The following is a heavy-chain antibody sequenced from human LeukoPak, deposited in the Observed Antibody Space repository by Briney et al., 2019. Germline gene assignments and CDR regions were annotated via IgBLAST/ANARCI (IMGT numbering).Heavy chain of an antibody. CDR2: IYYSGNT. J-gene: IGHJ4*02. Sequence: SETLSLTCTVSGGSVSSGTYYWSWIRQPPGKGLEWIGYIYYSGNTNYNPSLKSRVTISVDTSMNQFPLKLSSVTAADTAVYYCARANPYDILTGYYRVIDYWGQGTLVTVSS. V-gene: IGHV4-61*01. CDR3: ARANPYDILTGYYRVIDY. D-gene: IGHD3-9*01. CDR1: GGSVSSGTYY.